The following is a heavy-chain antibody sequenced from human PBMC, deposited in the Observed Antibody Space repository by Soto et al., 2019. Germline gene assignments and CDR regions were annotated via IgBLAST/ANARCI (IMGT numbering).Heavy chain of an antibody. D-gene: IGHD1-26*01. V-gene: IGHV1-46*01. J-gene: IGHJ4*02. CDR2: INPSSGTT. CDR3: ARSLGETTSLFDY. Sequence: QVQLVQSGAEMKQPGASVKLSCQASGYIFIHCFMHWVRQAPGQGLEWMGGINPSSGTTTYAQKFQGRVTVTRDPSTSTVYMELSSLGSGDTAMYHCARSLGETTSLFDYWGQGSLVTVSA. CDR1: GYIFIHCF.